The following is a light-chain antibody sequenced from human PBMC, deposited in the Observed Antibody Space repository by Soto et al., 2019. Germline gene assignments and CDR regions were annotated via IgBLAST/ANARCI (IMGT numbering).Light chain of an antibody. Sequence: DIQMTQSPSSLSASVGDSVTITCRARKDINNYLDWYQQKPGNPPKLLIYAASTLQSEVPSRFSGGGSGTDFTLTINSLQPEDVATYCCQRYNNGPPVTFGPGTKV. CDR1: KDINNY. J-gene: IGKJ3*01. V-gene: IGKV1-27*01. CDR2: AAS. CDR3: QRYNNGPPVT.